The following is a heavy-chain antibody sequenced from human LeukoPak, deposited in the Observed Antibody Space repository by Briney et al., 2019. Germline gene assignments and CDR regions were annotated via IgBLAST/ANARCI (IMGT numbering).Heavy chain of an antibody. V-gene: IGHV3-21*01. D-gene: IGHD3-10*01. CDR3: ARFGELFTDDFYYGMDV. J-gene: IGHJ6*02. CDR1: GFTFSSYS. CDR2: ISSSSSDI. Sequence: SGGSLRLSCAASGFTFSSYSMNWVRQAPGKGLEWVSSISSSSSDIYYADSMKGRFTISRDNAKSSLYLQMNSLRAEDTAVYYCARFGELFTDDFYYGMDVWGQGTTVTVSS.